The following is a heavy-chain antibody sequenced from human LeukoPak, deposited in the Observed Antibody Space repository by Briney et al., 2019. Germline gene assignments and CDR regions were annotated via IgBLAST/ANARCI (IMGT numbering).Heavy chain of an antibody. V-gene: IGHV3-13*03. D-gene: IGHD1-7*01. Sequence: TGGSLRLSCAACGFTFSSYDMHWVRQATGKGLEWVSAIGTAGDTYYPGSVKGQFTISRENAKNSLYLQMNSLRAGDTAVYYCASPAVRKKTGTTKYYFGYWGQGTLVTVSS. CDR1: GFTFSSYD. J-gene: IGHJ4*02. CDR3: ASPAVRKKTGTTKYYFGY. CDR2: IGTAGDT.